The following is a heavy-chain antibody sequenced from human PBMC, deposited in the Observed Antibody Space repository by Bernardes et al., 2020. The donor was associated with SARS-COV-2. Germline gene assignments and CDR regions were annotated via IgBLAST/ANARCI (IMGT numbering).Heavy chain of an antibody. CDR3: ARADFWSGYYLDY. Sequence: SVKVSCKASGVTFTSSAVQWVRQARGQRLEWIGWIDVDGGGTNYAHGFRERVIITWDMSTRTGYMDLSSLRAEDTAVYYCARADFWSGYYLDYWGQGTLVTVSS. CDR1: GVTFTSSA. V-gene: IGHV1-58*01. J-gene: IGHJ4*02. CDR2: IDVDGGGT. D-gene: IGHD3-3*01.